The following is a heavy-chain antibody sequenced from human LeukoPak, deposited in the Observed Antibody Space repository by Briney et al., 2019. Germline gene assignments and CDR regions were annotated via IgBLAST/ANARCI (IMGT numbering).Heavy chain of an antibody. CDR3: ASLGYCSSTSCENRWFDP. V-gene: IGHV4-34*01. J-gene: IGHJ5*02. CDR1: GGSFSGYY. Sequence: PSETLSLTCAVCGGSFSGYYWSWIRQPPGKGLEWIGEINHSGTTNYNPSLKSRVTISVDTSKNQFSLKLSSVTAADTAKYYCASLGYCSSTSCENRWFDPWGQGTLVTVSS. CDR2: INHSGTT. D-gene: IGHD2-2*01.